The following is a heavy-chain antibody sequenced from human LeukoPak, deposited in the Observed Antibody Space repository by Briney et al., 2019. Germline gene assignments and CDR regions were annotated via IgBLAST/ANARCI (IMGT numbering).Heavy chain of an antibody. Sequence: SETLSLTCTVSGGSISSYYWSWIRQPPGKGLEWIGYIYYSGSTNYNPSLKSRVTMSVDTSKNQFSLKLSSVTAADTAVYYCASGGVGRWFDPWGQGTLVTVSS. V-gene: IGHV4-59*12. J-gene: IGHJ5*02. CDR1: GGSISSYY. CDR3: ASGGVGRWFDP. CDR2: IYYSGST. D-gene: IGHD2-8*02.